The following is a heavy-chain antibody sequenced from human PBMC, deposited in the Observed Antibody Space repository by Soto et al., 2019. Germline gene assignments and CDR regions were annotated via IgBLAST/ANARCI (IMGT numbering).Heavy chain of an antibody. CDR1: GGSFSGYY. D-gene: IGHD3-22*01. J-gene: IGHJ3*02. Sequence: SETLSLTCAVYGGSFSGYYWSWIRQPPGEGLEWIGEINHSGSTNYNPSLKSRVTISVDTSKNQFSLKLSSVTAADTAVYYCARAIYYYDSSGYVRSPAFDIWGQGTMVTVS. CDR3: ARAIYYYDSSGYVRSPAFDI. V-gene: IGHV4-34*01. CDR2: INHSGST.